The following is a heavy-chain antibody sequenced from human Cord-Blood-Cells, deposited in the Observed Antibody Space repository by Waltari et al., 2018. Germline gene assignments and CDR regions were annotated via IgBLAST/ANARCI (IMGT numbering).Heavy chain of an antibody. J-gene: IGHJ1*01. Sequence: QVQLVESGGGVVQPGRSLRLSCAASGFTFSSYAMHWVRQAPGKGLEWVAVISYDGRNKYYADSVKSRFTISRDNSKNTLYLQMNSLRAEDTAVYYCARCIAAAGTGYFQHWGQGTLVTVSS. V-gene: IGHV3-30*04. D-gene: IGHD6-13*01. CDR1: GFTFSSYA. CDR3: ARCIAAAGTGYFQH. CDR2: ISYDGRNK.